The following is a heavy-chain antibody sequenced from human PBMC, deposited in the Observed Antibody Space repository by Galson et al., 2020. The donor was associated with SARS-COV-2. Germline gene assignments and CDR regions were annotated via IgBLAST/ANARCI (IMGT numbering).Heavy chain of an antibody. V-gene: IGHV3-21*01. CDR2: ISSSSSYI. CDR1: GFTFSSYS. Sequence: GESLKISCAASGFTFSSYSMNWVRQAPGKGLEWVSSISSSSSYIYYADSVKGRFTISRDNAKNSLYMQMNSLRAEDTAVYYCARDKVSPYQRLCRLDYWGQGTLVTVSS. D-gene: IGHD2-2*01. J-gene: IGHJ4*02. CDR3: ARDKVSPYQRLCRLDY.